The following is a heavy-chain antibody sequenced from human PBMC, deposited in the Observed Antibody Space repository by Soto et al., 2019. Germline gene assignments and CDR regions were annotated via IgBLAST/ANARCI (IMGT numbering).Heavy chain of an antibody. Sequence: GSLRLSCAASGFTFSSYAMSWARQAPGKGLEWVSAISGSGGSTYYADSVKGRFTISRDNSKNTLYLQMNSLRAEDTAVYYCAKKPELRTRVGFDYWGQGTLVTVSS. CDR3: AKKPELRTRVGFDY. V-gene: IGHV3-23*01. J-gene: IGHJ4*02. CDR2: ISGSGGST. D-gene: IGHD1-26*01. CDR1: GFTFSSYA.